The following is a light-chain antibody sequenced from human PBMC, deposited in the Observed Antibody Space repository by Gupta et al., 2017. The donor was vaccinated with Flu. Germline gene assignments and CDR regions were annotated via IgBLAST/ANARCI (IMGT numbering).Light chain of an antibody. Sequence: PASISCRSSQSLLHSNGYNYLDWYLQKPGQSPQLLIYLGSNRASGVPDRFSGSGSGTDFTLKISRVEAEDVGVYYCMQALQTLGQGTKLEIK. CDR2: LGS. V-gene: IGKV2-28*01. CDR3: MQALQT. J-gene: IGKJ2*01. CDR1: QSLLHSNGYNY.